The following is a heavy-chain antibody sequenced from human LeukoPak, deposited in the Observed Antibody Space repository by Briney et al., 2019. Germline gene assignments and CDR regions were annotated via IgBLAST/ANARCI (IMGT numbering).Heavy chain of an antibody. Sequence: ASVKVSCKASGYTFTSYAMNRVRQAPGQGLEWMGWINTNTGNPTYAQGFTGRFVFSLDTSVSTAYLQISSLKAEDTAVYYCAREYSSSWYGGKFDPWGQGTLVTVSS. CDR1: GYTFTSYA. J-gene: IGHJ5*02. V-gene: IGHV7-4-1*02. D-gene: IGHD6-13*01. CDR3: AREYSSSWYGGKFDP. CDR2: INTNTGNP.